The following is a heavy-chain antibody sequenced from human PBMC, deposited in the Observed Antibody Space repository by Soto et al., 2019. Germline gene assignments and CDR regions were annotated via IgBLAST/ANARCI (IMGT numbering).Heavy chain of an antibody. CDR3: ARVGSTLAAGTPDY. Sequence: GGSLRLSXAASGFTFSDYYMSWFRQAPGKGLEWVSYISGSGSITHDADSVKGRFTISRDNAKNSLYLQMNSLRAEDTAIYYCARVGSTLAAGTPDYWGQGTLVTVSS. CDR1: GFTFSDYY. J-gene: IGHJ4*02. D-gene: IGHD6-13*01. V-gene: IGHV3-11*01. CDR2: ISGSGSIT.